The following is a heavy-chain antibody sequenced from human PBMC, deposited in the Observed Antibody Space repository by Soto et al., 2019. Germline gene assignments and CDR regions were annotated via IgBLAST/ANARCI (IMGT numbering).Heavy chain of an antibody. J-gene: IGHJ4*02. Sequence: PSETLSLTCTVSGGSISSSSYYWGWIRQPPGKGLEWIGSIYYSGSTYYNPSLKSRVTISVDTSKNQFSLKLSSVTAADTAVYYCASLPLLYCSSTSCYARGIDYWGQGTLLTVSS. CDR3: ASLPLLYCSSTSCYARGIDY. CDR2: IYYSGST. CDR1: GGSISSSSYY. V-gene: IGHV4-39*01. D-gene: IGHD2-2*01.